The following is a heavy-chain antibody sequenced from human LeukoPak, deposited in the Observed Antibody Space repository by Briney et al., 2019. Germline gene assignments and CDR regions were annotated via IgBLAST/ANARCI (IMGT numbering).Heavy chain of an antibody. CDR3: ARGGYSYVSGGDY. Sequence: GGSLRLSCAASGFSFSRYGISWVRQAPGKGLEWVSGISGAKTYYADAVKGRFTISRDNSKNTVYLQMNSLRVEDTAVYYCARGGYSYVSGGDYWGQGTLVTVSS. CDR2: ISGAKT. J-gene: IGHJ4*02. V-gene: IGHV3-23*01. D-gene: IGHD5-18*01. CDR1: GFSFSRYG.